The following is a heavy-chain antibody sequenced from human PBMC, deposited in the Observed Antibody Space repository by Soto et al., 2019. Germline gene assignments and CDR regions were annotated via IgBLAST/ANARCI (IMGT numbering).Heavy chain of an antibody. Sequence: SETLSLTCSVYGGSFRGYYWSWIRHPPGKGLEWIGEINHSGSTNYNPSLKSRVTISVDTSKNQLSLKLSSVTAADTAVYYCARGFGSSGYIGYWGQGTLVTVSS. CDR1: GGSFRGYY. V-gene: IGHV4-34*01. CDR3: ARGFGSSGYIGY. CDR2: INHSGST. D-gene: IGHD3-22*01. J-gene: IGHJ4*02.